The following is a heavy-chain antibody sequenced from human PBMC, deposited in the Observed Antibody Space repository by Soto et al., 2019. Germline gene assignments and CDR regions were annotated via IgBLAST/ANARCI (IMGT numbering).Heavy chain of an antibody. CDR1: GFTFDDYA. J-gene: IGHJ4*02. Sequence: EVQLVESGGGLVQPGRSLRLSCAASGFTFDDYALHWVRQAPGKGLEWVSGNSWNSGSIGYADSVKGRFTISRDNAKNSLYLQMKRLRAEDTALYYCAKSAVIAVAGTVSFDYWGQGTMVTGSS. CDR2: NSWNSGSI. D-gene: IGHD6-19*01. V-gene: IGHV3-9*01. CDR3: AKSAVIAVAGTVSFDY.